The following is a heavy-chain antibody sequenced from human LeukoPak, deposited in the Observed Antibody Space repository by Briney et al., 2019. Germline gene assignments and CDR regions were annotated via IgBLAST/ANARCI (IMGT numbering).Heavy chain of an antibody. CDR2: ISYDGSNK. J-gene: IGHJ4*02. Sequence: GGSLRLSCAASGFTFSNYAMHWVRQAPGKGLEWGAVISYDGSNKYYTDSVKGRFTISRDNSKNTLYLQISSLRAEDTSMYYCARPQSKWELLSYFDYWGQGTLVTVSS. V-gene: IGHV3-30*10. D-gene: IGHD1-26*01. CDR1: GFTFSNYA. CDR3: ARPQSKWELLSYFDY.